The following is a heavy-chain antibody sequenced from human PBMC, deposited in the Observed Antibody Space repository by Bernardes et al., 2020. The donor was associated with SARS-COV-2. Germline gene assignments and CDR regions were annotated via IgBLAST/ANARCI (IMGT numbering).Heavy chain of an antibody. CDR1: GYSITNHW. CDR3: ARLFGAAAAGTDNFDY. Sequence: GASLKISCKGSGYSITNHWIGWVRQMPEKGLEWRGIVHPGDSETRYSPSFRGQDTISADKSISTAYLQWSSLKASDTAMYYCARLFGAAAAGTDNFDYWGQGTLVTVSS. D-gene: IGHD6-13*01. V-gene: IGHV5-51*01. CDR2: VHPGDSET. J-gene: IGHJ4*02.